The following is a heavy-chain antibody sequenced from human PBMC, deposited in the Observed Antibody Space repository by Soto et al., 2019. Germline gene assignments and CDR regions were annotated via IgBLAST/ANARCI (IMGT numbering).Heavy chain of an antibody. CDR3: ARVFEDYYGSGSYGPYYYYGMDV. V-gene: IGHV1-69*12. CDR1: GGTFSSYA. D-gene: IGHD3-10*01. J-gene: IGHJ6*02. CDR2: IIPIFGTA. Sequence: QVQLVQSGAEVKKPGSSVKVSCKASGGTFSSYAISWVRQAPGQGLEWMGGIIPIFGTANYAQKFQGRVTITAEESTSTXXMXLXXLRSEDTAVYYCARVFEDYYGSGSYGPYYYYGMDVWGQGSTVTVAS.